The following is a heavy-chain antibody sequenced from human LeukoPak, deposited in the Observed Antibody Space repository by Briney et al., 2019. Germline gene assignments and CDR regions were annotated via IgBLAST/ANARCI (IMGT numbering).Heavy chain of an antibody. Sequence: GESLKISCKGSGYSFTTYWIGWVRQMPGKGLEWMGIIYPGDSDARYSPSFQGRVTISADKSISTAHLQWSSLKASDTAMYYCARQGGSFLSNFDYWGQGTLVTVSS. CDR2: IYPGDSDA. CDR3: ARQGGSFLSNFDY. V-gene: IGHV5-51*01. J-gene: IGHJ4*02. CDR1: GYSFTTYW. D-gene: IGHD1-26*01.